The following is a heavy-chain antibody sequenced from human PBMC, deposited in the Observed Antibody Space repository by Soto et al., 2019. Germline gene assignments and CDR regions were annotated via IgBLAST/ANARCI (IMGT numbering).Heavy chain of an antibody. CDR1: GGSVSSGSYY. CDR2: IYYSGST. CDR3: ARVSYDFWSGYSTNTGGRNNNWFDP. V-gene: IGHV4-61*01. Sequence: SETLSLTCTVSGGSVSSGSYYWSWIRQPPGKGLEWIGYIYYSGSTNYNPSLKSRVTISVDTSKNQFSLKLSSVTAAETAVYYCARVSYDFWSGYSTNTGGRNNNWFDPWGQGTLVTVYS. D-gene: IGHD3-3*01. J-gene: IGHJ5*02.